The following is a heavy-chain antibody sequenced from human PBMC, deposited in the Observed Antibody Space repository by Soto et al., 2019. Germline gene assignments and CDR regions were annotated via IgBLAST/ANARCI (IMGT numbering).Heavy chain of an antibody. CDR1: GITFSSYS. Sequence: EVQLVESGGGLVKPGGSLRLSCAASGITFSSYSMNWVRQAPGKGLEWVSSISSSSSYIYYADSVKGRFTISRDNAKNSLYLQMNSLRAEDTAVYYCASVGLELNVNYFDFWGKGTLVTVSS. CDR3: ASVGLELNVNYFDF. CDR2: ISSSSSYI. D-gene: IGHD1-7*01. V-gene: IGHV3-21*01. J-gene: IGHJ4*02.